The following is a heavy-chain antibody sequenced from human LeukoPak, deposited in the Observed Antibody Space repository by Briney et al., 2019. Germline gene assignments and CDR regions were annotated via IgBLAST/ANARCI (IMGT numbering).Heavy chain of an antibody. CDR2: INPSGGST. D-gene: IGHD5-24*01. V-gene: IGHV1-46*01. CDR3: ARESQRWLQSDY. Sequence: GASVKVSCKASGYTFTSYYMHWVRQAPGQGLEWMGIINPSGGSTSYAQKFQGRVTMTRDTSTSTVYMELSSLRSEDTGVYYCARESQRWLQSDYWGQGTLVTVSS. J-gene: IGHJ4*02. CDR1: GYTFTSYY.